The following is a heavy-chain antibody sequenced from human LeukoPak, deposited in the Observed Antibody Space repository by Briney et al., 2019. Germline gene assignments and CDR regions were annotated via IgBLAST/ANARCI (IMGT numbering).Heavy chain of an antibody. D-gene: IGHD3-10*01. V-gene: IGHV3-48*03. J-gene: IGHJ4*02. CDR1: GFTFSSYE. Sequence: GGPLRLSCAASGFTFSSYEMNWVRQAPGKGLEWVSCISSSGSTIYYADSVKGRFTISRDNAKNSLYLQMNSLRAEDTAVYYCARDYYGSGLGDYWGQGTLVTVSS. CDR3: ARDYYGSGLGDY. CDR2: ISSSGSTI.